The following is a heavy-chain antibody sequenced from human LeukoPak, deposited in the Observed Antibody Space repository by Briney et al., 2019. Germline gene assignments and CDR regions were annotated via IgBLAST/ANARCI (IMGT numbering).Heavy chain of an antibody. CDR1: GFTVSSNY. J-gene: IGHJ4*02. CDR2: IYSGGST. V-gene: IGHV3-53*01. CDR3: AKRTFPGSGYSYSFDY. D-gene: IGHD3-22*01. Sequence: GGSLRLSCAASGFTVSSNYMSWVRQAPGKGLEWVSVIYSGGSTYYADSVKGRFTISRDNSKNTLYLQMNSLRVEDTAVYYCAKRTFPGSGYSYSFDYWGQGTLVTVSS.